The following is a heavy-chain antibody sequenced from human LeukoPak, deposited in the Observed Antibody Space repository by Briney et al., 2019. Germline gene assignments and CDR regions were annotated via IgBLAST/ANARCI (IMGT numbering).Heavy chain of an antibody. CDR3: AREYYDFWSASSYWFDP. J-gene: IGHJ5*02. V-gene: IGHV4-59*01. CDR1: GDSISSYY. D-gene: IGHD3-3*01. Sequence: SETLSLTCTVSGDSISSYYWSWIRQPPGKGLEWIGYIYYSGSTNYNPSLKSRVTISVDTSKNQFSLKLSSVTAADTAVYYCAREYYDFWSASSYWFDPWGQGTLVTVSS. CDR2: IYYSGST.